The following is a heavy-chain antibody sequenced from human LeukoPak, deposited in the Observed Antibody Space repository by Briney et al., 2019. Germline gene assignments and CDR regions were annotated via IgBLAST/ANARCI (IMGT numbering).Heavy chain of an antibody. Sequence: PSETLSLTCTVSGGSSSSYYWGWLRQPPGKGLEWIGYIHYSGSTKYNPSLKSRVTILVDTSKNQFSLRLSSVTAADTAVYYCARSGGDRVEMPTIIDYWGQGTLVIVSS. CDR3: ARSGGDRVEMPTIIDY. J-gene: IGHJ4*02. V-gene: IGHV4-59*01. CDR2: IHYSGST. CDR1: GGSSSSYY. D-gene: IGHD5-24*01.